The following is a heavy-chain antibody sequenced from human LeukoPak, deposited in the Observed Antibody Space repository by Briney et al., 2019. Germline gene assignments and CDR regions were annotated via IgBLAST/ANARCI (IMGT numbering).Heavy chain of an antibody. CDR3: ARRGRNSSGWQDYL. CDR2: IYHTGST. V-gene: IGHV4-59*01. J-gene: IGHJ4*02. CDR1: GGPISSYY. D-gene: IGHD6-25*01. Sequence: SETLSLTCTVSGGPISSYYWSWIRQPPGKGLEWIANIYHTGSTNYNPSLSSRVTISIDTAKNQFSLKLTSVTAADTAVYYCARRGRNSSGWQDYLWGQGTLVTVSS.